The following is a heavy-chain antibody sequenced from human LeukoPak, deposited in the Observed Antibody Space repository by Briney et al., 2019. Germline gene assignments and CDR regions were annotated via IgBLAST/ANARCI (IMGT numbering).Heavy chain of an antibody. CDR3: ARVYGSYGSGSYYFDP. J-gene: IGHJ5*02. V-gene: IGHV4-61*08. CDR2: IYYSGST. D-gene: IGHD3-10*01. Sequence: SQTLSLTCTVSGGSISSGGYYWSWIRQPPGKGLEWIGYIYYSGSTNYNPSLKSRVTISVDTSKNQFSLKLSSVTAADTAVYYCARVYGSYGSGSYYFDPWGQGTLVTVSS. CDR1: GGSISSGGYY.